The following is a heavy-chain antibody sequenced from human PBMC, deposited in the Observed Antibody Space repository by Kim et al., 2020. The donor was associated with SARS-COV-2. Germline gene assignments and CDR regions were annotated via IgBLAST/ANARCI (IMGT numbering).Heavy chain of an antibody. CDR1: GGSISSSNW. D-gene: IGHD6-19*01. V-gene: IGHV4-4*02. Sequence: SETLSLTCAVSGGSISSSNWWSWVRQPPGKGLEWIGEIYHSGSTNYNPSLKSRVTISVDKSKNQFSLKLSSVTAADTAVYYCASRVSGWYNWFDPWGQGTLVTVSS. J-gene: IGHJ5*02. CDR3: ASRVSGWYNWFDP. CDR2: IYHSGST.